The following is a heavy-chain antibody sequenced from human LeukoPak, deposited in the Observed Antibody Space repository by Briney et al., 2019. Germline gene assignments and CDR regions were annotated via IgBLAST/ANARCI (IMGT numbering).Heavy chain of an antibody. D-gene: IGHD2-15*01. CDR1: GGTFSSYA. CDR3: ARYCSGGSCYPESRWFDP. J-gene: IGHJ5*02. CDR2: IIPIFGTA. V-gene: IGHV1-69*06. Sequence: SVKVSCKASGGTFSSYAISWVRQAPGQGPEWMGGIIPIFGTANYAQKFQGRVTITADKSTSTAYMELSSLRSEDTAVYYCARYCSGGSCYPESRWFDPWGQGTLVTVSS.